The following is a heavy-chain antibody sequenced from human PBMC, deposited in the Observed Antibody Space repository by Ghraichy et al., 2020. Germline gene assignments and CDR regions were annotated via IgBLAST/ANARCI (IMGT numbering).Heavy chain of an antibody. Sequence: GESLNISCAASGFTFSSYAMSWVRQAPGKGLEWVSAISGSGGSTYYADSVKGRFTISRDNSKNTLYLQMNSLRAEDTAVYYCAKAPPGPYYDSSGYYPDYWGQGTLVTVSS. V-gene: IGHV3-23*01. J-gene: IGHJ4*02. D-gene: IGHD3-22*01. CDR3: AKAPPGPYYDSSGYYPDY. CDR2: ISGSGGST. CDR1: GFTFSSYA.